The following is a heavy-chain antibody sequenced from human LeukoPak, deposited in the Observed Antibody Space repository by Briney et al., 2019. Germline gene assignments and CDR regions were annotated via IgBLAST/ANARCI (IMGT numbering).Heavy chain of an antibody. Sequence: ASVKVSCKASGYTLSRQGISWVRQAPGQGLEWMRWINPNSGGTNYAQKFQGRVTMTRDTSISTAYMELSRLRSDDTAVYYCARQHISSGFDYWGQGTLVTVSS. CDR2: INPNSGGT. J-gene: IGHJ4*02. V-gene: IGHV1-2*02. CDR1: GYTLSRQG. CDR3: ARQHISSGFDY. D-gene: IGHD6-19*01.